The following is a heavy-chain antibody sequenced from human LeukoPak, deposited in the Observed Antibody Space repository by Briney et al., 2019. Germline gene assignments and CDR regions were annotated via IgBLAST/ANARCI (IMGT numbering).Heavy chain of an antibody. CDR3: ASSSGYLRAIDY. CDR2: IYYSGST. J-gene: IGHJ4*02. V-gene: IGHV4-59*12. CDR1: GGSISSYY. D-gene: IGHD3-22*01. Sequence: SETLSLTCTVSGGSISSYYWSWIRQPPGKGLEWIGYIYYSGSTNYNPSLKSRVTISVDTSKNQFSLKLSSVTAADTAVYYCASSSGYLRAIDYWGQGTLVTVSS.